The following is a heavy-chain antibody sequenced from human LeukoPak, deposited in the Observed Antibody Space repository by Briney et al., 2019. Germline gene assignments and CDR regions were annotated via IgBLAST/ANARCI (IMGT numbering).Heavy chain of an antibody. V-gene: IGHV4-59*01. CDR1: GGSISSYY. Sequence: SETLSLTCTVSGGSISSYYWSWIRQPPGKGLEWLGYIYNSRDTNYNPSLKSRVTFSVDTSKNQFSLKLSSVTAAETAVYYCARKGPIAATGPDYWGQGTLVTVSS. J-gene: IGHJ4*02. D-gene: IGHD6-13*01. CDR2: IYNSRDT. CDR3: ARKGPIAATGPDY.